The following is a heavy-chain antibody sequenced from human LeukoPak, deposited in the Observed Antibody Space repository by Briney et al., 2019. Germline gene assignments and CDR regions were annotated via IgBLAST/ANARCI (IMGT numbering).Heavy chain of an antibody. V-gene: IGHV3-23*01. CDR2: ISGSGGST. CDR3: ARVSLQNIVVVPAAQPYYYYYYYMDV. D-gene: IGHD2-2*01. J-gene: IGHJ6*03. CDR1: GFTFSSYA. Sequence: PGGSLRLSCAASGFTFSSYAMSWVRQAPGKGLEWVSAISGSGGSTYYADSVKGRFTISRDNSKNSLYLQMNSLRAEDTAVYYCARVSLQNIVVVPAAQPYYYYYYYMDVWGKGTTVTVSS.